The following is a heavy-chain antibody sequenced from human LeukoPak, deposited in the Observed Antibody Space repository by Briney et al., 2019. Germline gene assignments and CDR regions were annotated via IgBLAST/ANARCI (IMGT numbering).Heavy chain of an antibody. CDR1: GFTFSSYA. V-gene: IGHV3-30-3*01. CDR2: ISYDGSNK. J-gene: IGHJ4*02. D-gene: IGHD4-23*01. CDR3: AKDWGGGTTVGYFNY. Sequence: GGSLRPSCAASGFTFSSYAMHWVRQAPGKGLEWVAVISYDGSNKYYADSVKGRFTISRDNSKNTLYLQMNSLRAEDTAVYYCAKDWGGGTTVGYFNYWGQGTLVTVSS.